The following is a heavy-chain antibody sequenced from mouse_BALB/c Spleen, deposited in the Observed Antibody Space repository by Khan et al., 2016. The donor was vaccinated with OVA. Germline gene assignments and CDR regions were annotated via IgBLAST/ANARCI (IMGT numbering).Heavy chain of an antibody. CDR1: GYTFTSYY. CDR2: INPSDGAT. CDR3: TRSGYGTFAY. Sequence: QVHVKQSGAELVKPGASVKLSCKASGYTFTSYYIYWVKQRPGQGLEWIGEINPSDGATNFNETFKSKATLTVDKSSNTAYMQLSSLTSEDSAVYYCTRSGYGTFAYWGQGTLVTVSA. V-gene: IGHV1S81*02. D-gene: IGHD2-1*01. J-gene: IGHJ3*01.